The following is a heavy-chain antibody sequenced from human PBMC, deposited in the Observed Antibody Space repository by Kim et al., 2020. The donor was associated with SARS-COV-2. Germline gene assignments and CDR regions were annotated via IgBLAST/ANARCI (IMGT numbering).Heavy chain of an antibody. CDR1: GFSFSSYA. Sequence: GGSLRLSCAASGFSFSSYAVSWVRQAPGKGLEWLSSISGSGGNTYYADSVKGRITVSRDNSKDTLFLQMNSLRAEDTAVYYCAKAATKISYYGMDVWGHGTTVTVSS. CDR3: AKAATKISYYGMDV. CDR2: ISGSGGNT. V-gene: IGHV3-23*01. J-gene: IGHJ6*02. D-gene: IGHD6-25*01.